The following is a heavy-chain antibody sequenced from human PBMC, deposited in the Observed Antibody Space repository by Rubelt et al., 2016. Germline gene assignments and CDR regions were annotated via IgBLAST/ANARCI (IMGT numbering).Heavy chain of an antibody. D-gene: IGHD2-21*02. CDR1: GGSFSGYY. J-gene: IGHJ4*02. Sequence: QVQLQQWGAGLLKPSETLSLTCAVYGGSFSGYYWSWIRQPPGKGLEWIGYIHYSGSTNSNPSLKSRVTLSVDTSKNPFSLRLSSGTAADTAVYYCAGVASQCGGDCYPEYWGQGTLVTVFS. V-gene: IGHV4-34*01. CDR3: AGVASQCGGDCYPEY. CDR2: IHYSGST.